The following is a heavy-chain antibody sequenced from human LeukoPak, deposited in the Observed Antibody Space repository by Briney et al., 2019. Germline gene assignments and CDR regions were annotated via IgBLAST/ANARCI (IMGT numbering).Heavy chain of an antibody. CDR1: GFTFTSYA. CDR3: ARDMRPLATVPVDI. D-gene: IGHD5-12*01. Sequence: GGSLRLSCAASGFTFTSYAMSWVRQAPGKGLEWVSAVSGSGGTPYYADSVKGRFTISRDNSKNTLYLQMNSLRAEDTAVYYCARDMRPLATVPVDIWGQGTMVTVSS. CDR2: VSGSGGTP. J-gene: IGHJ3*02. V-gene: IGHV3-23*01.